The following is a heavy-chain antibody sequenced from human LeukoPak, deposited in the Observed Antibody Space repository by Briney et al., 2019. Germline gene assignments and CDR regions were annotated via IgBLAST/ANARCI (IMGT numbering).Heavy chain of an antibody. Sequence: GASVKVSCKASGYTFNTYGITWVRQAPGQGLEWMGWISGYNGDTNYAQKFQDRVTMTTDTSTTTAYMELRSLRSDDTAVYYCARGLPAPKGLGIEYWGQGTLVTVSS. J-gene: IGHJ4*02. D-gene: IGHD2-2*01. CDR3: ARGLPAPKGLGIEY. V-gene: IGHV1-18*01. CDR2: ISGYNGDT. CDR1: GYTFNTYG.